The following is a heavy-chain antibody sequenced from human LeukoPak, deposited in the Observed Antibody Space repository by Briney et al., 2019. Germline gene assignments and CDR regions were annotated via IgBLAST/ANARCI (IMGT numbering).Heavy chain of an antibody. CDR3: AHGAMYQLDY. D-gene: IGHD2-2*01. CDR1: GFTFSSYE. J-gene: IGHJ4*02. V-gene: IGHV3-23*01. Sequence: GGSLRLSCAASGFTFSSYEMNWVRKAQGKGLEWVSGIIGGAGSTYYADSVKGRFTISGDNSKNTLFLQMNSLRAEDTAVYYCAHGAMYQLDYWGQGTLVTVSS. CDR2: IIGGAGST.